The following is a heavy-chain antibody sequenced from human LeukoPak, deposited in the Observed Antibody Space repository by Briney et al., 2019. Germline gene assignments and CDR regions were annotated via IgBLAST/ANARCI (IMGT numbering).Heavy chain of an antibody. CDR2: INHSGST. V-gene: IGHV4-34*01. Sequence: SETLSLTCAVYGGSFSGYYWSWLRQPPGKGLEWIGEINHSGSTNYNPSLKSRVTISVDTSKNQFSLKLSSVTAADTAVYYCARGFPRITIFGVVITSGAFDIWGQGTMVTVSS. CDR1: GGSFSGYY. D-gene: IGHD3-3*01. J-gene: IGHJ3*02. CDR3: ARGFPRITIFGVVITSGAFDI.